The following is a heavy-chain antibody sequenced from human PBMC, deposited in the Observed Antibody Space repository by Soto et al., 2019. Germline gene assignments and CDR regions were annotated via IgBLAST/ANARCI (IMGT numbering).Heavy chain of an antibody. V-gene: IGHV3-21*01. CDR3: ARTGLINLDY. Sequence: EVQLVESGGGLVKPGGSLRLSCAASGFTFTTYGMNWVRQAPGKGLEWVSFISSRTGRSKEYADSGRGRFTVARANAKNSVYLQMNSLRVEDTAVYYGARTGLINLDYWGQGPLVDVAA. D-gene: IGHD3-16*01. CDR2: ISSRTGRSK. J-gene: IGHJ4*02. CDR1: GFTFTTYG.